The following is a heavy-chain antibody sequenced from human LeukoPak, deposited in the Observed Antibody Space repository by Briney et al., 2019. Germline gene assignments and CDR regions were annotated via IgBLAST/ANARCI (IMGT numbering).Heavy chain of an antibody. CDR3: AKARAAVVEAAINY. CDR2: VNSNDRA. Sequence: RGSLRLSCAASGFNFSNYAMTWVRPAPAKGLEWVSTVNSNDRAYYADSVKGRFTISRDNSKNTQYLQMNTRRVEDTALYYCAKARAAVVEAAINYWGQGILVTVSP. D-gene: IGHD2-15*01. V-gene: IGHV3-23*01. J-gene: IGHJ4*02. CDR1: GFNFSNYA.